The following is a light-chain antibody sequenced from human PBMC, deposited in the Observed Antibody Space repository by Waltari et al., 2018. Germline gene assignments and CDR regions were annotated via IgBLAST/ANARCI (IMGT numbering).Light chain of an antibody. CDR2: WAS. CDR1: QSILYNSKNKIF. Sequence: DIVMTQSPDSLAVSLGEKATIKCRSRQSILYNSKNKIFLAWYHQKPGQPPKLLIYWASARESGVPERFSGSGSGTDFTLTIRSLQAEDVGIYYCLQYYSTTWMFGQGTRVEIK. CDR3: LQYYSTTWM. J-gene: IGKJ1*01. V-gene: IGKV4-1*01.